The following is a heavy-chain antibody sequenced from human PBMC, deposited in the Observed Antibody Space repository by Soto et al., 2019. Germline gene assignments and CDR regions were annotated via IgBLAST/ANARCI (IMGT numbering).Heavy chain of an antibody. CDR1: GFTFSSYS. D-gene: IGHD1-7*01. Sequence: PGGSLRLSCAASGFTFSSYSMSWVRQAPGKGLEWVAHITATGGTTYYADSVKGRFTISRDTSRNTLYLQMNGLRAEDTALYYCAKCMQAYWNYDAHHIWGQGTMVT. V-gene: IGHV3-23*01. J-gene: IGHJ3*02. CDR3: AKCMQAYWNYDAHHI. CDR2: ITATGGTT.